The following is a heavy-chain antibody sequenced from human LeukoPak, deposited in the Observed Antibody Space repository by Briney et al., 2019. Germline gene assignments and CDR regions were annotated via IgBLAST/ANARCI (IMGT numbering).Heavy chain of an antibody. Sequence: PGGSLRLSCAASGFTFSSCGFNWARQAPGKGLEWVSSIGPTGTDRYYADSVRGRFTISRDIAKNSMYLQMDSLRDEDTAVYYCATETIGRHYDYWGQGTLLTVSS. CDR3: ATETIGRHYDY. J-gene: IGHJ4*02. D-gene: IGHD1-14*01. CDR2: IGPTGTDR. V-gene: IGHV3-21*01. CDR1: GFTFSSCG.